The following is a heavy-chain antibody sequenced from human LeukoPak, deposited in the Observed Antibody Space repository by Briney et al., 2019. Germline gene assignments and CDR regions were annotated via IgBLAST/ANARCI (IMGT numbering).Heavy chain of an antibody. V-gene: IGHV3-23*01. CDR2: ISGNGGNT. Sequence: GGSLRLSCAASGFIFSSYVMTWVRQAPGQGLEWVATISGNGGNTYYADSVKGRFTISRDNSKNTLYLQMNSLRAEDMAVYYCAREELGSSLGFDPWGQGTLVTVSS. CDR1: GFIFSSYV. D-gene: IGHD1-26*01. CDR3: AREELGSSLGFDP. J-gene: IGHJ5*02.